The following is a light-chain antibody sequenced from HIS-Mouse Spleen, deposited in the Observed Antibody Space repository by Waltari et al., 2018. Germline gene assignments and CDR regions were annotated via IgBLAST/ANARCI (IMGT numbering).Light chain of an antibody. V-gene: IGKV3D-20*02. CDR1: QSVSSSY. CDR2: GAS. Sequence: EIVLTQSPGTLSLSPGERATLSCRASQSVSSSYLAWYQQKPGQAPRLLIYGASSRATGIPDRFSGSGSGTDFTLTISRLEPEDFAVYYCQQRSNWHLTFGGGTKVEIK. CDR3: QQRSNWHLT. J-gene: IGKJ4*01.